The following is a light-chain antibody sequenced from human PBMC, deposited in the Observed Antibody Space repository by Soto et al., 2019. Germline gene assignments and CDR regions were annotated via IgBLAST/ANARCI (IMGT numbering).Light chain of an antibody. CDR1: QDIRTW. CDR2: ATS. V-gene: IGKV1D-12*01. CDR3: QQDRSFPLS. Sequence: DIQMTQSPSSVSASVGDSVTITCRASQDIRTWLAWYQQKPGKAPKLLIYATSKLQSGVPSRFSGSGSGTDFTLTISSLQSEDFAIYCCQQDRSFPLSFGGGTRVDIK. J-gene: IGKJ4*01.